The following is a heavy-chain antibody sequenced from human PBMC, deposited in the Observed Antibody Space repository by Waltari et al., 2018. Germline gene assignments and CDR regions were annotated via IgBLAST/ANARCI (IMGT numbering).Heavy chain of an antibody. CDR2: INAYNGNT. Sequence: QVHLVQSGAEVKTPGAAVKVSCKAYGYTFTSYSFTWVRQAPGQGLEWMGWINAYNGNTNYAQKFQGRFTMTIDTSTTTAYMELRSLRSDDTAVYYCVRDGSGASFTFNYWGHGTLVTVSS. D-gene: IGHD1-26*01. V-gene: IGHV1-18*01. CDR1: GYTFTSYS. J-gene: IGHJ4*01. CDR3: VRDGSGASFTFNY.